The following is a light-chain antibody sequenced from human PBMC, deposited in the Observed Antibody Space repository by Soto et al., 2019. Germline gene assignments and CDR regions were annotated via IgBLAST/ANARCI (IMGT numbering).Light chain of an antibody. J-gene: IGKJ2*01. CDR3: HQYKTYS. V-gene: IGKV1-5*03. CDR2: KGS. CDR1: QEVSTW. Sequence: DIQMTQSPTTLSASVGDRVTITCRASQEVSTWLAWYQQKPGKAPKLLIYKGSTLESGVPFRFSGCGSGTEFTLTIRNLQPLDFETYYRHQYKTYSFGQGTKVDIK.